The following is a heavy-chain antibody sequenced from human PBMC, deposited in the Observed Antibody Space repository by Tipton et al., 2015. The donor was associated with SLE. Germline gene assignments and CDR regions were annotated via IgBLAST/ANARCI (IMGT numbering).Heavy chain of an antibody. D-gene: IGHD3-3*01. CDR3: ARHGASFGVVIKGWFDP. CDR2: IYYSGST. Sequence: TLSLTCTVSGGSISSSSYYWGWIRQPPGKGLEWIGSIYYSGSTYYNPSLKSRVTISVDTSKNQFSLKLSSVTAAGTAVYYCARHGASFGVVIKGWFDPWGQGTLVTVSS. CDR1: GGSISSSSYY. V-gene: IGHV4-39*01. J-gene: IGHJ5*02.